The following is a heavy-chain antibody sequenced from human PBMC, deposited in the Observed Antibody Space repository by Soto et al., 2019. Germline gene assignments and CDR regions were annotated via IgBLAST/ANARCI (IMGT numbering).Heavy chain of an antibody. CDR3: ARAPGRTMNALRYYYGLDV. V-gene: IGHV4-31*02. CDR2: IFYNGRP. J-gene: IGHJ6*02. D-gene: IGHD3-22*01. Sequence: WTWIRQFPGKGLEWIGYIFYNGRPYDNPSLKSRVSISVDTSKNQFSLKVTSVTAADTAVYFCARAPGRTMNALRYYYGLDVWGQGTTVTVSS.